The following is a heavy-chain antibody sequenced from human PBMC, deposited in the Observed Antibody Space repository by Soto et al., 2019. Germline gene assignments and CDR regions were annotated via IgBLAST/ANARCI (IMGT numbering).Heavy chain of an antibody. CDR1: GYTFTSYG. CDR3: ARDFGPGGDRRDQFDY. CDR2: ISAYNGNT. Sequence: GASVKVSCKASGYTFTSYGISWVRQAPGQGLEWMGWISAYNGNTNYAQKLQGRVTMTTDTSTSTAYMELRSLRSDDTAVYYCARDFGPGGDRRDQFDYWGQGTLVTVSS. V-gene: IGHV1-18*01. J-gene: IGHJ4*02. D-gene: IGHD2-21*02.